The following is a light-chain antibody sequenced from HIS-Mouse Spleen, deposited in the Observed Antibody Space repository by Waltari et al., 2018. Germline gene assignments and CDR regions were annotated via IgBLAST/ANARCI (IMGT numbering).Light chain of an antibody. CDR1: RSDVGSYNL. J-gene: IGLJ1*01. CDR3: CSYAGSSTYV. Sequence: QSALTQPASVSGSPGQSITISCTGTRSDVGSYNLVPWYQQQPGKAPKLMIYEGSKRPSGVSNRFSGSKSGNTASLTISGLQAEDEADYYCCSYAGSSTYVFGTGTKVTVL. CDR2: EGS. V-gene: IGLV2-23*01.